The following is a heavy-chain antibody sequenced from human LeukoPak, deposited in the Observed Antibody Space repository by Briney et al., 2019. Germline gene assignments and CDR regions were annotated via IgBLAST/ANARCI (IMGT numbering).Heavy chain of an antibody. CDR2: IYHSGSA. CDR3: VSYCSSTTCYTRAVDY. J-gene: IGHJ4*02. V-gene: IGHV4-38-2*02. D-gene: IGHD2-2*02. Sequence: KPSETLSLTCTVSGYSITSGYNWAWIRQPPGKVLEWIGSIYHSGSAYYNPSLKSRVTISVDTSKNQFSLKLSSVTAADTAVYYCVSYCSSTTCYTRAVDYWGQGTLVTVSS. CDR1: GYSITSGYN.